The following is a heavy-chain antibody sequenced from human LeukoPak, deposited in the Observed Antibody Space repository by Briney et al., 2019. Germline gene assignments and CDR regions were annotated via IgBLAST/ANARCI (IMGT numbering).Heavy chain of an antibody. CDR1: GFIFSNSA. CDR3: VKGSTNVRPYYFDY. Sequence: GGSLRLSCAASGFIFSNSAMSWVRQAPGKGLEWFSTPGKGLEWFSAISGSGDSTYYADSVRGRFTISRDNSKNTLCLQMNSVRAEDTAVYYCVKGSTNVRPYYFDYWGQGTLVTVSS. CDR2: ISGSGDST. J-gene: IGHJ4*02. V-gene: IGHV3-23*01. D-gene: IGHD2-8*01.